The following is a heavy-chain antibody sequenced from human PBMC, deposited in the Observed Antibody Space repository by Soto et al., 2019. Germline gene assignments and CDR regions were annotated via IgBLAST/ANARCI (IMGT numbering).Heavy chain of an antibody. J-gene: IGHJ4*02. V-gene: IGHV3-21*01. CDR3: ARDLVGKRITMIVDLGY. CDR1: GFTFGYYS. D-gene: IGHD3-22*01. Sequence: GVSLRLSCAASGFTFGYYSMNWVRQAPGKGLEWVSSISSSSSYIYYADSVEGRFTISRDNAKNSLYLQMNSLRAEDTAVYYCARDLVGKRITMIVDLGYWGQGT. CDR2: ISSSSSYI.